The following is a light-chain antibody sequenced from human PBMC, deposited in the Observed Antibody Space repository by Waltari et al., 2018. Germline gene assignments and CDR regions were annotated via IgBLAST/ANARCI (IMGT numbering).Light chain of an antibody. Sequence: IVLTQSPDTLSVSPGKRATLPCRTSQTINTNFLVGYQQKPGQAPRLIIHGASSRATGFPDRFSGSGSGTDFTLTISNLEPEDFAVYYCQQYDGSVLTFGGGTKVEI. V-gene: IGKV3-20*01. J-gene: IGKJ4*01. CDR1: QTINTNF. CDR3: QQYDGSVLT. CDR2: GAS.